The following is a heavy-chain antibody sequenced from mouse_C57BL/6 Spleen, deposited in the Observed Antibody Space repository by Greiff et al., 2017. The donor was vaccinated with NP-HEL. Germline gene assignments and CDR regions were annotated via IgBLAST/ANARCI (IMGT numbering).Heavy chain of an antibody. CDR2: INPNNGGT. CDR1: GYTFTDYN. V-gene: IGHV1-22*01. D-gene: IGHD1-1*01. Sequence: VQLKQSGPELVKPGASVKMSCKASGYTFTDYNMHWVKQSHGKSLEWIGYINPNNGGTSYNQKFKGKATLTVNKSSSTAYMELRSLTSEDSAVYYCARPDLYYGSSYGYWGQGTTLTVSS. J-gene: IGHJ2*01. CDR3: ARPDLYYGSSYGY.